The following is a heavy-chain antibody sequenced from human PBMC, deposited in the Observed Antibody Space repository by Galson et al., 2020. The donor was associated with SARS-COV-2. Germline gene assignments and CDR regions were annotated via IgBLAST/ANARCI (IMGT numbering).Heavy chain of an antibody. V-gene: IGHV4-39*01. CDR3: ARHADWGSHIDF. D-gene: IGHD7-27*01. Sequence: SQTLSLTCAVSGGSVSTSPYYWGWIRQPPGKGLEWVGYIYFSGDTYYNPSLQSRVTISVDTSKNQLSLKLTSLTAADTAFYYCARHADWGSHIDFWGQGTLVTVSS. CDR1: GGSVSTSPYY. CDR2: IYFSGDT. J-gene: IGHJ4*02.